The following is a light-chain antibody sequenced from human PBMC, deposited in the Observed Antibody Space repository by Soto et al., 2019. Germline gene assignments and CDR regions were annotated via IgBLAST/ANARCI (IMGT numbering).Light chain of an antibody. Sequence: IIVPECRDSMCWYSAEQADLSCRACQSVSSSYLAWYQQKPGQAPRLLIYGASSRATGIPDRFSGSGSGTDFTLTVSSLEPEDFGVYYCQQRSNGPMTSGPGTRL. V-gene: IGKV3D-20*02. J-gene: IGKJ5*01. CDR1: QSVSSSY. CDR3: QQRSNGPMT. CDR2: GAS.